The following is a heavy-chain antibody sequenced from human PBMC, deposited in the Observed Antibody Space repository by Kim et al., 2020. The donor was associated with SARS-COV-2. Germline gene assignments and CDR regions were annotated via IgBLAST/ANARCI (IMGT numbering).Heavy chain of an antibody. V-gene: IGHV1-18*04. D-gene: IGHD3-22*01. J-gene: IGHJ6*02. Sequence: ASVKVSCKASGYTFTSYGISWVRQAPGQGLEWMGWISAYNGNTNYAQKLQGRVTMTTDTSTSTAYMELRSLRSDDTAVYYCASDYDSSGRYYYYGMDVWGQGTTVTVSS. CDR3: ASDYDSSGRYYYYGMDV. CDR1: GYTFTSYG. CDR2: ISAYNGNT.